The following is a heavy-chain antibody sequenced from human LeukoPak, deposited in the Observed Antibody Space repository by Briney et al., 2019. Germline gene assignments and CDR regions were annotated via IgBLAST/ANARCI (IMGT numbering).Heavy chain of an antibody. CDR1: GFTFSRSW. J-gene: IGHJ4*02. CDR2: IKQDGSEK. Sequence: PGGSLRLSCAASGFTFSRSWMSWVRQAPGKGLEWVANIKQDGSEKYYLDSVKGRFTISRDNAKNSLYLQMNSLRAEDTAVFYCARGGSNFDYWGQGTLVTVSS. CDR3: ARGGSNFDY. V-gene: IGHV3-7*01. D-gene: IGHD3-10*01.